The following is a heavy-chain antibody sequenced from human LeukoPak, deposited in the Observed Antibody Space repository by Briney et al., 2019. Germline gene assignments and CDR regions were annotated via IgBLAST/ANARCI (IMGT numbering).Heavy chain of an antibody. J-gene: IGHJ4*02. Sequence: GGSLRLSCAASGFTFSSYAMHWVRQAPGKGLEWVAVISYDGSNKYYADSVKGRFTISRDNSKNTLYLQMNSLRAEDTAVYYCARELDGYNTDLDYWGQGTLVTVSS. CDR2: ISYDGSNK. CDR1: GFTFSSYA. CDR3: ARELDGYNTDLDY. V-gene: IGHV3-30-3*01. D-gene: IGHD5-24*01.